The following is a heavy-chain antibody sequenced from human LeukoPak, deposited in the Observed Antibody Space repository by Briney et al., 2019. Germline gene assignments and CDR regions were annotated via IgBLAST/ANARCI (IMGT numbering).Heavy chain of an antibody. V-gene: IGHV1-18*01. CDR1: GYTFTSYG. CDR2: ISAYNGNT. CDR3: ARDQKVPAAMDGSDGGDY. D-gene: IGHD2-2*01. Sequence: ASVKVSCKASGYTFTSYGISWVRQAPGQGLEWMGWISAYNGNTNYAQKLQGRVTMTTDTSTSTAYMELRSLRSDDTAVYYCARDQKVPAAMDGSDGGDYRGQGTLVTVSS. J-gene: IGHJ4*02.